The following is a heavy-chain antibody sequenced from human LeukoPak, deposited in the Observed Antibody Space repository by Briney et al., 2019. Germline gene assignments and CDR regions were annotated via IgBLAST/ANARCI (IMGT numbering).Heavy chain of an antibody. Sequence: SETLSLTCAVYGGSFSGYYWSWIRQPPGKGLEWIGEINHSGSTNYNPSHKSRVTISVDTSKNQFSLKLSSVTAADTAVYYCARGGAPSYTPDPSYYFDYWGQGTLVTVSS. CDR2: INHSGST. V-gene: IGHV4-34*01. D-gene: IGHD2-2*02. J-gene: IGHJ4*02. CDR3: ARGGAPSYTPDPSYYFDY. CDR1: GGSFSGYY.